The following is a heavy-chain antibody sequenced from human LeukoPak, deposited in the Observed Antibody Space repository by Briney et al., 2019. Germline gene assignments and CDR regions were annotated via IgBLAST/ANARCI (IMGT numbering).Heavy chain of an antibody. D-gene: IGHD4-17*01. Sequence: PGGSLRLSCAASGFTFSSYAMSWVRQAPGKGLEWVSAISGSGGSTYYADSVKGRFTISRDNSKNTLYLQMNSLRAEDTAVYYCARDSSVPYGITDWGQGTLVTVSS. CDR1: GFTFSSYA. CDR3: ARDSSVPYGITD. CDR2: ISGSGGST. J-gene: IGHJ4*02. V-gene: IGHV3-23*01.